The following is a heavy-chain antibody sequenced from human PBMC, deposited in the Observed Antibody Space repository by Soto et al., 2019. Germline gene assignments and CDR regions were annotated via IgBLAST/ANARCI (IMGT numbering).Heavy chain of an antibody. Sequence: PSDTLSLTCVVYGGSFSGYYWSWIRQPPGKGLEWIGEINHSRSTNYNPYHKSRITITKDTSKNQISMKLRYVTAADTAVYYCARGPLYYDILTGYFYYYYGMDVGGQGTTVTVS. CDR2: INHSRST. J-gene: IGHJ6*02. CDR1: GGSFSGYY. CDR3: ARGPLYYDILTGYFYYYYGMDV. D-gene: IGHD3-9*01. V-gene: IGHV4-34*01.